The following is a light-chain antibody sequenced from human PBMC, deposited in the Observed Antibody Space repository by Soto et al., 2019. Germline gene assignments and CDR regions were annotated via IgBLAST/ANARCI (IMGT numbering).Light chain of an antibody. CDR3: MQALQTPPT. V-gene: IGKV2-28*01. J-gene: IGKJ1*01. CDR2: LGP. CDR1: QSLLHTDGYNC. Sequence: VMTQSPLSLPVTPGEPASISCRSSQSLLHTDGYNCLDWYLQKPGQSPQLLMYLGPNRASGVPDRFRGSGSGTDFTLTISRVEAEDVGVYYCMQALQTPPTFGQGTRVEI.